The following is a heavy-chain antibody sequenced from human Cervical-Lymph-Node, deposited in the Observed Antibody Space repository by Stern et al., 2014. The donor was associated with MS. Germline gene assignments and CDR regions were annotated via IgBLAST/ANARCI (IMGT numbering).Heavy chain of an antibody. CDR2: IIAIVGIA. CDR3: ARESTGDAFDI. J-gene: IGHJ3*02. Sequence: VQLVQSGAEVKKPGSSVKVSCKASGGIFSSYTITWVRQAPGQGLEWMGRIIAIVGIADYAQKFQGRVTITADKSTSTAYMELSSLRSEDTAVYYCARESTGDAFDIWGQGTMVTVSS. CDR1: GGIFSSYT. D-gene: IGHD3-10*01. V-gene: IGHV1-69*04.